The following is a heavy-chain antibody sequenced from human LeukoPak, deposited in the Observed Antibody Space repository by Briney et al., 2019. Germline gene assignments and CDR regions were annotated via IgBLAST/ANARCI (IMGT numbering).Heavy chain of an antibody. CDR2: IYYSGST. J-gene: IGHJ3*02. CDR1: GGSISSYY. D-gene: IGHD3-22*01. CDR3: ARDKYYYDSSGLDAFDI. Sequence: SETLSFTCTVSGGSISSYYWSWIRQPPGKGLEWIGYIYYSGSTNYNPSLKSRVTISVDTSKNQFSLKLSSVTAADTAVYYCARDKYYYDSSGLDAFDIWGQGTMVTVSS. V-gene: IGHV4-59*01.